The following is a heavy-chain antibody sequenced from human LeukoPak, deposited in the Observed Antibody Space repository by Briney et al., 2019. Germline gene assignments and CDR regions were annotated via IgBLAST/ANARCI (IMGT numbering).Heavy chain of an antibody. CDR1: GFTFSSYG. D-gene: IGHD3-3*01. J-gene: IGHJ4*02. CDR2: IKQDGSEK. CDR3: ARVTRFLEGGYFDY. V-gene: IGHV3-7*01. Sequence: GGSLRLSCAASGFTFSSYGMSWVRQAPGKGLEWVANIKQDGSEKYYVDSVKGRFTISRDNAKNSLYLQMNSLRAEDTAVYYCARVTRFLEGGYFDYWGQGTLVTVSS.